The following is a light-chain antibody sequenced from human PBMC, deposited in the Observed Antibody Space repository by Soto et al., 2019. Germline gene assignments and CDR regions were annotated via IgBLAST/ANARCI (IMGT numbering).Light chain of an antibody. CDR1: QGISSY. V-gene: IGKV1-9*01. CDR2: SAS. Sequence: DIPLTQSPSFLSASVGDRVTITCRASQGISSYSAWYQQKPGEAPKLLIYSASTLQTGSHQGSAAVDLGQNSLSRSAACSLKIFATYYCQQLDSFPITFGQGTRLEIK. CDR3: QQLDSFPIT. J-gene: IGKJ5*01.